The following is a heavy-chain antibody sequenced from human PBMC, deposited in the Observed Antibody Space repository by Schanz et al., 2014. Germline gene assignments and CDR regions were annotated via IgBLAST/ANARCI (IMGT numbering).Heavy chain of an antibody. CDR2: VSSYDTTV. CDR1: GFTFSTYW. Sequence: EVQLVESGGGLVQPGGSLRLSCAASGFTFSTYWMSWVRQAPGKGLEWISYVSSYDTTVSYADSVKGRFTISRDNAKNSVYLQMNSLRAEDTAVYYCARSGVDVWGQGTTVTVSS. D-gene: IGHD3-10*01. V-gene: IGHV3-48*04. CDR3: ARSGVDV. J-gene: IGHJ6*02.